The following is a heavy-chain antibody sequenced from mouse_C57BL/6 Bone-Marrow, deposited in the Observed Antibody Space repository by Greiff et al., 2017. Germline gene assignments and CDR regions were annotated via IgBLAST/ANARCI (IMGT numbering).Heavy chain of an antibody. CDR3: ARRRTTGYYYAMDY. Sequence: EVKVVESGGGLVQPGESLKLSCESNEYEFPSHDMSWVRKTPEKRLELVAAINSDGGSTYYPDTMERRFIISRDNTKKTLYLQMSSLRSEDTALYYCARRRTTGYYYAMDYWGQGTSVTVSS. D-gene: IGHD2-12*01. V-gene: IGHV5-2*01. J-gene: IGHJ4*01. CDR1: EYEFPSHD. CDR2: INSDGGST.